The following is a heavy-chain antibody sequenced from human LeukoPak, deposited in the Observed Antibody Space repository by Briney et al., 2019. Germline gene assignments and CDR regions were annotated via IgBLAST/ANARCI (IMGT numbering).Heavy chain of an antibody. V-gene: IGHV4-34*01. CDR3: ARGAPKEIQLWLRLRGVAFDT. Sequence: SSETLSLTCAVYGGSFSGYYWSWIRQPPGKGLEWTGEINHSGSTNYNPSLKSRVTISVDTSKNQFSLKLNSVTAADTAEYYCARGAPKEIQLWLRLRGVAFDTWGQGTMVTVSS. D-gene: IGHD5-18*01. CDR2: INHSGST. CDR1: GGSFSGYY. J-gene: IGHJ3*02.